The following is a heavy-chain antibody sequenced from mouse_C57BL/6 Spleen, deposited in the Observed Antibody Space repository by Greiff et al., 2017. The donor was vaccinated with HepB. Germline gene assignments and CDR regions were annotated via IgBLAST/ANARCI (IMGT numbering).Heavy chain of an antibody. J-gene: IGHJ4*01. V-gene: IGHV1-59*01. CDR2: IDPSDSYT. CDR1: GYTFTSYW. Sequence: QVQLKQPGAELVRPGTSVKLSCKASGYTFTSYWMHWVKQRPGQGLEWIGVIDPSDSYTNYNQKFKGKATLTVDTSSSTAYMQLSSLTSEDSAVYYCALMDYWGQGTSVTVSS. CDR3: ALMDY.